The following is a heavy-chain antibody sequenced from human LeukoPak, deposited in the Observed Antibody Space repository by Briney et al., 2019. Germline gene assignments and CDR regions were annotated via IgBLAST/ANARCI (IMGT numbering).Heavy chain of an antibody. D-gene: IGHD1-26*01. CDR3: ARDSGGSYYYWYFDL. CDR1: GFTFSSYA. V-gene: IGHV3-23*01. J-gene: IGHJ2*01. Sequence: GGSLRLSCAASGFTFSSYAMSWVRQAPGKGLEWLSVISGSGGSTYYADSVKGRFTISRDDSKNTLYLQMNSLGADDTAVYYCARDSGGSYYYWYFDLWGRGTLVTVSS. CDR2: ISGSGGST.